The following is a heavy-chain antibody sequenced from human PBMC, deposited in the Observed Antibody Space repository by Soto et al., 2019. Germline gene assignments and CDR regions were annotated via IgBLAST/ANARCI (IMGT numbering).Heavy chain of an antibody. CDR1: GFTFSNYG. J-gene: IGHJ6*02. D-gene: IGHD2-8*01. V-gene: IGHV1-18*01. CDR2: VSANNGHT. CDR3: ARDIESVTAKHFFYYYAMDV. Sequence: ASVKVSCKASGFTFSNYGLNWVRQAPGQGLEWMGWVSANNGHTNYAQNLQGRVSMTTDTSTSTAYMELRGPTFDDTAVYYCARDIESVTAKHFFYYYAMDVWGQGTTVTVS.